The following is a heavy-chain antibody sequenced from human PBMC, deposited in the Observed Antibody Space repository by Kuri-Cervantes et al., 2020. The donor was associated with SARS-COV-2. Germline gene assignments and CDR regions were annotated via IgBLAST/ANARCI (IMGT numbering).Heavy chain of an antibody. CDR3: ATSIVVVVAAPFDY. J-gene: IGHJ4*02. CDR1: GYTFTGYY. D-gene: IGHD2-15*01. Sequence: ASVKVSCKASGYTFTGYYMHWVRQAPGQGLEWMGWINPNSGGTNYAQKFQGWVTMTRDTSTDTAYMELSSLKSEDTAVYYCATSIVVVVAAPFDYWGQGTLVTVSS. V-gene: IGHV1-2*04. CDR2: INPNSGGT.